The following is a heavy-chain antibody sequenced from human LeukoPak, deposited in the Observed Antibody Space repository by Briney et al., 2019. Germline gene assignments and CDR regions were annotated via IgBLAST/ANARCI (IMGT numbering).Heavy chain of an antibody. D-gene: IGHD2-2*01. V-gene: IGHV3-21*01. CDR3: AREGLVCIRTSCYLAAFDL. Sequence: GGSLRLSCAASGFTFSSYSMNWVRQAPGKGLEWVSSISSSSSYIYYADSVKGRFTISRDNAKNSLYLQMNSLRAEDTAVYYCAREGLVCIRTSCYLAAFDLWGQGTVVTVSS. J-gene: IGHJ3*01. CDR1: GFTFSSYS. CDR2: ISSSSSYI.